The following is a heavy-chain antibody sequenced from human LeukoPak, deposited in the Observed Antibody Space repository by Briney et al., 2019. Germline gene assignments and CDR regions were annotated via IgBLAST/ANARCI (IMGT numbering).Heavy chain of an antibody. CDR3: AGGRSFLGYGDIVY. Sequence: PGGSLRLSCAASGFTFSSYAMHWVRQAPGKGLEWVAVISYDGSNKYYADSVKGRFTISRDNSKNTLYLQMNSLRAEDTAVYYCAGGRSFLGYGDIVYWGQGTLVTVSS. CDR2: ISYDGSNK. D-gene: IGHD2-15*01. CDR1: GFTFSSYA. V-gene: IGHV3-30*04. J-gene: IGHJ4*02.